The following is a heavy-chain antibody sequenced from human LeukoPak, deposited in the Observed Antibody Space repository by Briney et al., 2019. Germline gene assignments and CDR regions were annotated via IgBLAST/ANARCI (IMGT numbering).Heavy chain of an antibody. D-gene: IGHD6-19*01. J-gene: IGHJ6*03. CDR3: ARFRSAVAGTYNYYYMDV. Sequence: PSETLSLTCTVSGGSISNYYWSWIRLPPGKGLECIGYISYTGSTNTGSTNYNPSLKSRVTISEDTSKNQISLRLSSVTAADTAVYYCARFRSAVAGTYNYYYMDVWGKGTTVTVSS. CDR2: ISYTGSTNTGST. V-gene: IGHV4-59*01. CDR1: GGSISNYY.